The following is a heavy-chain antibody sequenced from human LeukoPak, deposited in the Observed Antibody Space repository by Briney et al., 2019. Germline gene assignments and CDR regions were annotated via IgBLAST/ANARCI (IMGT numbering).Heavy chain of an antibody. CDR2: IIPIFGTA. Sequence: SVKVSCKASGGTFSSYAISWVRQAPGQGLEWMGGIIPIFGTANYAQKFQGRVTITTDKSTSTAYMELSSLRSEDTAVYYCATPGDYGSGSYLSAFDIWGQGTMVTVSS. V-gene: IGHV1-69*05. D-gene: IGHD3-10*01. CDR3: ATPGDYGSGSYLSAFDI. J-gene: IGHJ3*02. CDR1: GGTFSSYA.